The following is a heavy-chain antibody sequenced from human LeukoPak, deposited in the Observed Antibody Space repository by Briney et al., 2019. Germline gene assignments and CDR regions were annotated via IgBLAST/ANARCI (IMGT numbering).Heavy chain of an antibody. J-gene: IGHJ5*02. CDR1: GFTLRTYD. Sequence: GGSLRLSCAASGFTLRTYDMSWVRQAPGKGLEWVSVIYSGGSTYYADSVKGRFTISRDNSKNTLYLQMNSLRAEDTAVYYCARFFNYYDSSGYTYNWFDPWGQGTLVTVSS. D-gene: IGHD3-22*01. CDR3: ARFFNYYDSSGYTYNWFDP. CDR2: IYSGGST. V-gene: IGHV3-53*01.